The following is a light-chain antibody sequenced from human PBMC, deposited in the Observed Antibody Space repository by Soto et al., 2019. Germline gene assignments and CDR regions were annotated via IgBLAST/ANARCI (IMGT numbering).Light chain of an antibody. Sequence: QSVLTQSSSASASLGSSVKLTCTLRSGHSSYIIAWHQQQAGKAPRYLMKVEGSGSYNKRSGVPDRFSGSSSGADRYLTISNLQFEDESDDYFETGESNTRFFGGRTKLTVI. CDR1: SGHSSYI. J-gene: IGLJ2*01. CDR3: ETGESNTRF. CDR2: VEGSGSY. V-gene: IGLV4-60*02.